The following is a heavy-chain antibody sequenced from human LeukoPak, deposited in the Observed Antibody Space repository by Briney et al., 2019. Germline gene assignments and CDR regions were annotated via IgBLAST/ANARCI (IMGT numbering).Heavy chain of an antibody. CDR2: ISTYNGIT. CDR3: ARDRTKEFDY. CDR1: GYTFTSYG. Sequence: GASVKVSCKASGYTFTSYGISWVRQAPGQGLEWMGWISTYNGITNYAQKLQGRVTMTTDTSTSTAYMELRSLRSDNTAMYYCARDRTKEFDYWGQGTLVTVSS. V-gene: IGHV1-18*01. J-gene: IGHJ4*02.